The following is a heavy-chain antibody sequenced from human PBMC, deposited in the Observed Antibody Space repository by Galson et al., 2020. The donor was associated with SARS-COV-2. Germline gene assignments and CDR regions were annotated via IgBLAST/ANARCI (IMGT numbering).Heavy chain of an antibody. D-gene: IGHD2-8*01. V-gene: IGHV3-11*01. CDR2: ISSSGSTI. CDR1: GFTFSDYY. CDR3: ARDSKYCTNGVCYTSGYYGMDV. J-gene: IGHJ6*02. Sequence: GESLKISCAASGFTFSDYYMSWIRQAPGKGLEWVSYISSSGSTIYYADSVKGRFNISRDNAKNSLYLQMNSLRAEDTAVYYCARDSKYCTNGVCYTSGYYGMDVWGQGTTVTVSS.